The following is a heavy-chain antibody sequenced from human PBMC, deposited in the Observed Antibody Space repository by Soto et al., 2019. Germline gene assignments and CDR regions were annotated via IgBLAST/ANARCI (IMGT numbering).Heavy chain of an antibody. CDR3: ARGIVVPAATNWFDP. CDR1: GGSISSGGYY. D-gene: IGHD2-2*01. Sequence: QVQLQESGPGLVKPSQTLSLTCTVSGGSISSGGYYWSWIRQHPGKVLEWIGYIYYSGSTYYNPSLKSRVTISVDTSKNQFSLKLSSVTAADTAVYYCARGIVVPAATNWFDPWGQGTLVTVSS. V-gene: IGHV4-31*03. CDR2: IYYSGST. J-gene: IGHJ5*02.